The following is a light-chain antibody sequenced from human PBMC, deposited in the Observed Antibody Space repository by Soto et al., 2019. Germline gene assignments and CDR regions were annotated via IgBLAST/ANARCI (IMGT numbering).Light chain of an antibody. CDR1: QAISSW. V-gene: IGKV1-12*01. Sequence: DIQMTQSPSSVSASVGDRVTITCRASQAISSWLAWYQQKPEKAPKLLMYAASTLHSGVPSRFSGSGSGTDFNLTIDSLQPEDFATYYCQQGDSFPFTFGQGTKLEIK. J-gene: IGKJ2*01. CDR3: QQGDSFPFT. CDR2: AAS.